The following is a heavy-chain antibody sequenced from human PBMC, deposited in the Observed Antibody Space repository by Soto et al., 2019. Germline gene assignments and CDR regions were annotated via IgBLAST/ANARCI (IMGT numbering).Heavy chain of an antibody. CDR1: GFTFSSYA. CDR3: AKTDSSSWYGLNFYFDY. V-gene: IGHV3-23*01. D-gene: IGHD6-13*01. Sequence: GGSLRLSCAASGFTFSSYAMSWVRQAPGKGLEWVSAISGSGGSTYYADSVKGRFTISRDNSKNTLYLQMNSLRAEDTAVYYCAKTDSSSWYGLNFYFDYWGQGTLVTVS. CDR2: ISGSGGST. J-gene: IGHJ4*02.